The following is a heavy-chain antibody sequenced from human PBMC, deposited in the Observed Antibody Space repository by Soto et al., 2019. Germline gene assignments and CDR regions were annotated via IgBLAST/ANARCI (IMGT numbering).Heavy chain of an antibody. CDR3: ATLYLVAAAGSAFDI. Sequence: ASVKVSCKVSGYTLTELSMHWVRQAPGKGLEWMGGFDPEDGETIYAQKFQGRVTMTEDTSTDTAYMELSSLGSEDTAVYYCATLYLVAAAGSAFDIWGQGTMVTVSS. J-gene: IGHJ3*02. CDR2: FDPEDGET. D-gene: IGHD6-13*01. V-gene: IGHV1-24*01. CDR1: GYTLTELS.